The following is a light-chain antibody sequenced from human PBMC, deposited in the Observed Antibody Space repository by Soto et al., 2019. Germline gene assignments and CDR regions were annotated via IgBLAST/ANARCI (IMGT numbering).Light chain of an antibody. V-gene: IGKV3-20*01. Sequence: IVLTQSPDTLSLSPGERATLSCRASQSVSSSQLVWYQQKPGQAPRLLIYAASSRATGIPDRFSGSGSGTDFTLTVSELVTEDFAVYYCQHYANSVWTFGQGTKVEIK. CDR1: QSVSSSQ. J-gene: IGKJ1*01. CDR3: QHYANSVWT. CDR2: AAS.